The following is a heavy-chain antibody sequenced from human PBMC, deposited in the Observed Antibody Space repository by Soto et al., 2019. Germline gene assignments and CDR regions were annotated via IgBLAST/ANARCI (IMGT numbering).Heavy chain of an antibody. J-gene: IGHJ6*02. CDR2: IYYSGSS. D-gene: IGHD5-12*01. CDR1: GSSISSYY. V-gene: IGHV4-59*01. Sequence: PSETLSLTSTVSGSSISSYYWSCTRQPPGKGLEWIGYIYYSGSSSYNPYVKSRFTISVDTSKNQFSLKLSSVTAADTAVYYCARGGYSGYDYWYYYGMDVWGQGTTVTVSS. CDR3: ARGGYSGYDYWYYYGMDV.